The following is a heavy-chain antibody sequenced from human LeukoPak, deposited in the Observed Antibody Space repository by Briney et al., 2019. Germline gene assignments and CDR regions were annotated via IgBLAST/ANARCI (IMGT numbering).Heavy chain of an antibody. CDR2: ISAGGGST. V-gene: IGHV3-23*01. CDR3: AKGPGSGRGYFDY. J-gene: IGHJ4*02. D-gene: IGHD1-26*01. CDR1: GFTFSNYA. Sequence: GGSLRLSCAASGFTFSNYAINWVSQAPGKGLEWVSVISAGGGSTYYTDSVKGRFTISRDNSENTLYLQMNSLRAEDTAVYYCAKGPGSGRGYFDYWGQGTLVTVSS.